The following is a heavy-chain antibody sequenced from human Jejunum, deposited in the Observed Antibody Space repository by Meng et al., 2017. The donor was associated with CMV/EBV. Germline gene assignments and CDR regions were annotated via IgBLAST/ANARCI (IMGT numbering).Heavy chain of an antibody. Sequence: SCTSLGFTFSTYDFHGVRQPTGKGLEWVSSIGTVGDTYSIGSVKGRFIISREDAKNSVYLQMNGLRDGDTGLYYCARARSPTHFDYWGQGALVTVSS. CDR3: ARARSPTHFDY. V-gene: IGHV3-13*01. CDR1: GFTFSTYD. CDR2: IGTVGDT. J-gene: IGHJ4*02.